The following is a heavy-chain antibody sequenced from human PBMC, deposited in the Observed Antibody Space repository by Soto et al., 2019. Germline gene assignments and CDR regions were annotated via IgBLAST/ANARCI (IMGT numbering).Heavy chain of an antibody. CDR1: GFTFDDYG. CDR3: AVEYWVVPAAAPFFDY. J-gene: IGHJ4*02. Sequence: GGSLRLSCAASGFTFDDYGMSWVRQAPGKGLEWVSGINWNGGSTGYADSVKGRFTISRDNAKNSLYLQMNSLRAEDTALYHCAVEYWVVPAAAPFFDYWGQGTLVTVSS. CDR2: INWNGGST. V-gene: IGHV3-20*01. D-gene: IGHD2-2*01.